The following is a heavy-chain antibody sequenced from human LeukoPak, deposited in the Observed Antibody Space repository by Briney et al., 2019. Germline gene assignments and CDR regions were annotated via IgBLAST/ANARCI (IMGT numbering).Heavy chain of an antibody. CDR3: ARLLGAND. J-gene: IGHJ4*02. CDR2: CRDKANSYTT. D-gene: IGHD1-26*01. Sequence: YPGGSLRLPCVASGFTFTDHSMDWVRQAPGKGLEWVGRCRDKANSYTTEYAASVKGRFTISRDDSKNSLYLQMNSLETEDTAVYYCARLLGANDWGQGTLVTVSS. CDR1: GFTFTDHS. V-gene: IGHV3-72*01.